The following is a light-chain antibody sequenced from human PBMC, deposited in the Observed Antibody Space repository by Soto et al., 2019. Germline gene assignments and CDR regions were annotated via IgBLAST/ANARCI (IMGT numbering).Light chain of an antibody. Sequence: QSVLTQPPSASGTPGQRVTISCSGSISNIGSNSVNWFQQLPGTAPKLLIYSNNQRPSGVPDRFSGSKSGTSASLAISGLQSEDEADYYCAAWDDSLNDPLVIFGGGTKLTVL. J-gene: IGLJ2*01. CDR1: ISNIGSNS. CDR3: AAWDDSLNDPLVI. V-gene: IGLV1-44*01. CDR2: SNN.